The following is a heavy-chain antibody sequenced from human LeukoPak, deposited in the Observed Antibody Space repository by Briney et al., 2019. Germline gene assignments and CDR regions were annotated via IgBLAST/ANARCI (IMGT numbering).Heavy chain of an antibody. CDR2: INHSGST. D-gene: IGHD3-10*01. V-gene: IGHV4-34*01. Sequence: SETLSLTCAVYGGSFSGYYWSWIRQPPGKGLEWIGEINHSGSTNYNPSLKSRVTISVDTSKNQFSLKLSSVTAADTAVYHCARGPMVRGVRSYYYGMDVWGQGTTVTVSS. J-gene: IGHJ6*02. CDR1: GGSFSGYY. CDR3: ARGPMVRGVRSYYYGMDV.